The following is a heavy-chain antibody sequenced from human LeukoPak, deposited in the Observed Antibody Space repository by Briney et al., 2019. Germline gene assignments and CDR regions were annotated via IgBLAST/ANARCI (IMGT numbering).Heavy chain of an antibody. Sequence: SETLSLTCTVSGGSISSYYWSWIRQPPGKGLEWVGDIYYSGSTKYNPSLKSRVTISVNTSKNQFSLKLSALTAPDTPVYYCAXXXGYNXXYFDYXXQGTLVPVSS. D-gene: IGHD5-24*01. J-gene: IGHJ4*02. CDR3: AXXXGYNXXYFDY. CDR2: IYYSGST. CDR1: GGSISSYY. V-gene: IGHV4-59*08.